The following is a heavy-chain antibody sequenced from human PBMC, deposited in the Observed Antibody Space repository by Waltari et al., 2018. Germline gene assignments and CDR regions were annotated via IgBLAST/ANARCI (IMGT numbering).Heavy chain of an antibody. CDR2: ISSSSSTI. Sequence: EVQLVESGGGLVQPGGSLRLSCAASGFTFSSYSMNWVRQAPGKGLEWVSYISSSSSTIYYADSVKGRFTISRDNAKNSLYLQMNSLRAEDTAVYYCARDSDYGDYGGWDYWGQGTLVTVSS. CDR3: ARDSDYGDYGGWDY. D-gene: IGHD4-17*01. J-gene: IGHJ4*02. V-gene: IGHV3-48*04. CDR1: GFTFSSYS.